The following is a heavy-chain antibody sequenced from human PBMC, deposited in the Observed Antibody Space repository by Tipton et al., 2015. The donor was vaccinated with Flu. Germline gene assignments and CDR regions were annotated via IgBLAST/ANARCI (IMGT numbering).Heavy chain of an antibody. V-gene: IGHV3-21*06. CDR3: ARRGNYKGDAYDL. J-gene: IGHJ3*01. CDR2: ISSTSNYI. CDR1: GFTISSNY. D-gene: IGHD3-10*01. Sequence: QLVQSGGGLIQPGGSLRLSCAASGFTISSNYMTWVRQAPGKGLEWVSSISSTSNYINYADSVKGRFTISRDNTRNSLYLGMSSLRADDTAVYYCARRGNYKGDAYDLWGQGTMVTVSS.